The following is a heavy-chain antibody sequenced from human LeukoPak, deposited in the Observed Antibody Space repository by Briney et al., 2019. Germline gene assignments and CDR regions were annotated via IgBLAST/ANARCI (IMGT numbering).Heavy chain of an antibody. D-gene: IGHD1-1*01. CDR3: ARDRAGTTLITHHNYYYMDV. CDR1: GFTFDDYG. Sequence: GGSLRLSCAASGFTFDDYGMGWVRQAPGKGLEWVANIKQDGSEKFYVDSVKGRFTISRDSAKNSLYLQMNSLRAEDTAVYYCARDRAGTTLITHHNYYYMDVWGKGTTVTVSS. CDR2: IKQDGSEK. J-gene: IGHJ6*03. V-gene: IGHV3-7*01.